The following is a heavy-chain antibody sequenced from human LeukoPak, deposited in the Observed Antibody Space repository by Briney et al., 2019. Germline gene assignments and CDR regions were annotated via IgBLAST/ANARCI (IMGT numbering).Heavy chain of an antibody. CDR2: INHSGST. J-gene: IGHJ5*02. D-gene: IGHD2-15*01. Sequence: PSETLSLTCAVYGGSFSGYYWSWIRQPPGKGLEWIGEINHSGSTNYNPSLKSRVTISVDASKNQFSLKLSSVTAADTAVYYCARNGYCSGGSCLQFDPWGQGTLVTVSS. CDR3: ARNGYCSGGSCLQFDP. V-gene: IGHV4-34*01. CDR1: GGSFSGYY.